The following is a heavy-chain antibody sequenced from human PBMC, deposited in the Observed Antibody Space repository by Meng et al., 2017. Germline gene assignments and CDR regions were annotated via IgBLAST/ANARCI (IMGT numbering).Heavy chain of an antibody. V-gene: IGHV3-73*01. Sequence: WLRPRGSLTLYCAESEVPFSVSAMELVRQASGKGLGLVCRIRSKAKRYATAYAASVKGRLTISRDDSKNTAYLQMNSLKSEGTAVYYYVYSSGYYYGGGYWGQGTLVTVSS. CDR3: VYSSGYYYGGGY. D-gene: IGHD3-22*01. J-gene: IGHJ4*02. CDR1: EVPFSVSA. CDR2: IRSKAKRYAT.